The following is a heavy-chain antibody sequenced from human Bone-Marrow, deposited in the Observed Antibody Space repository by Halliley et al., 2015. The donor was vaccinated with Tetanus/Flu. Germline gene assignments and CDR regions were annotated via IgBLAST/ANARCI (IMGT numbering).Heavy chain of an antibody. CDR1: GFTFISYS. CDR2: IKTKKDRGIV. V-gene: IGHV3-15*07. D-gene: IGHD5-12*01. Sequence: SLRLSCAASGFTFISYSMNWVRQAPGKGLEWVGRIKTKKDRGIVDYAAPVKGRFTISRDDSQSILYLQMNSLKNDDAGMYFCAAGSSGYDVPLDYWGQGTLVTVSS. J-gene: IGHJ4*02. CDR3: AAGSSGYDVPLDY.